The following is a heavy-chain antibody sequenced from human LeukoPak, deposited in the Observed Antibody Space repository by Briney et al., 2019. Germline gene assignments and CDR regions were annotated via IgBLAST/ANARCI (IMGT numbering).Heavy chain of an antibody. V-gene: IGHV3-21*01. CDR2: ISSSSSYI. Sequence: GSLRLSCAASGFTFSSYSMNWVRQAPGKGLEWVSSISSSSSYIYYADSVKGRFTISRDNAKNSLYLQMNSLRAEDTAVYYCARDRRGWYGGPLDYWGQGTLVTVSS. D-gene: IGHD6-19*01. J-gene: IGHJ4*02. CDR1: GFTFSSYS. CDR3: ARDRRGWYGGPLDY.